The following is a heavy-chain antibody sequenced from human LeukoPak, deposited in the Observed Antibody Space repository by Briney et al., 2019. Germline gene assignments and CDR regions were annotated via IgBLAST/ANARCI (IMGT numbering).Heavy chain of an antibody. CDR1: GFTFSSYA. J-gene: IGHJ4*02. CDR2: ISWDGGGT. D-gene: IGHD2-15*01. CDR3: AKEGLACSGGSCYPYFDY. Sequence: SGGSLRLSCAASGFTFSSYAMSWVRQAPGKGLEWVSLISWDGGGTYYADSVKGRFTISRDNSKNSLYLQMNSLRAEDSALYYCAKEGLACSGGSCYPYFDYWGQGTLVTVSS. V-gene: IGHV3-43D*03.